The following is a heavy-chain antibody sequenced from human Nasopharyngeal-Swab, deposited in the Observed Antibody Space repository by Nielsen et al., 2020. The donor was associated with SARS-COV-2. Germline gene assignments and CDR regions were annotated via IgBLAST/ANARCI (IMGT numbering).Heavy chain of an antibody. V-gene: IGHV3-53*01. D-gene: IGHD3-10*01. Sequence: GSLRLSCAASGFTVTYNYMSWVRQAPGKGLEWVSLISTGGTTSYADSVKGRFTISRDISKNTLYLQMNSLRAEDTAAYYCARDRGFDGYYYMDVWGKGTTVTVSS. CDR3: ARDRGFDGYYYMDV. CDR1: GFTVTYNY. CDR2: ISTGGTT. J-gene: IGHJ6*03.